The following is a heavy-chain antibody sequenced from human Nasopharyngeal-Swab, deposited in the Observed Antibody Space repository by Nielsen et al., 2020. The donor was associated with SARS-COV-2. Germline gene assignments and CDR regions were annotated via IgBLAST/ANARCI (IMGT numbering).Heavy chain of an antibody. Sequence: SAKVSCKASGGTFSSYAISWVRQAPGQGLEWMGGIIPIFGTANYAQKFQGRVTITADESTSTAYMELSSLRSEDTAVYYCAVGATGYYYMDVWGKGTTVTVSS. CDR1: GGTFSSYA. V-gene: IGHV1-69*13. CDR2: IIPIFGTA. CDR3: AVGATGYYYMDV. J-gene: IGHJ6*03. D-gene: IGHD1-26*01.